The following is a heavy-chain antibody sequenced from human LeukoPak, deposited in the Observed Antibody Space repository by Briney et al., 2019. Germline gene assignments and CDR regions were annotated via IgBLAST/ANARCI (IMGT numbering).Heavy chain of an antibody. CDR2: IYPGDSDT. Sequence: RGESLKISCKGSGYSFTSYWIGWVRQMPGKGLEWMGIIYPGDSDTRYSPSFQGQVTISADKPISTAYLQWSSLKASDTAMYYCARRIAAAGLYWFDPWGQGTLVTVSS. V-gene: IGHV5-51*01. J-gene: IGHJ5*02. CDR1: GYSFTSYW. D-gene: IGHD6-13*01. CDR3: ARRIAAAGLYWFDP.